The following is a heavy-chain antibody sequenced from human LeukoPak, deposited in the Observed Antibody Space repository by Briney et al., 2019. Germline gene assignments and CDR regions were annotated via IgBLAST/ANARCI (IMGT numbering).Heavy chain of an antibody. D-gene: IGHD3-16*01. CDR3: TTDVSGLNLDDYVWGSRV. CDR1: GFTFSNAW. J-gene: IGHJ3*01. V-gene: IGHV3-15*05. CDR2: IKSKTDCGTT. Sequence: RGSLRLSCAASGFTFSNAWMSWVRQAPGKGPEWVGRIKSKTDCGTTEYAAPGKGRFTISRDDSKSTLYLQMNSLKAEDTAVYYCTTDVSGLNLDDYVWGSRVWGQGTMVTVSS.